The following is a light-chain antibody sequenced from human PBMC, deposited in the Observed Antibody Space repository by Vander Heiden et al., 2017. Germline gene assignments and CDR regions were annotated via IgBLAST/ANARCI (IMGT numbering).Light chain of an antibody. CDR3: QQSYSTLYT. CDR1: RSISSY. J-gene: IGKJ2*01. Sequence: DIQMCQSPSSLSASVGDRVTITCRASRSISSYLNWYQQKPGKAPKLLIYAASSLQSGVPSRFSGSGSGTDFTLTISSLQPEDFATYYCQQSYSTLYTFGQGTKLEIK. CDR2: AAS. V-gene: IGKV1-39*01.